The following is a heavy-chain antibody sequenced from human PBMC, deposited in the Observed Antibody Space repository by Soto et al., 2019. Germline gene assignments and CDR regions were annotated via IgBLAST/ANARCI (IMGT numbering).Heavy chain of an antibody. CDR1: AGSISSHY. D-gene: IGHD6-6*01. Sequence: TSETLSLTCTVSAGSISSHYWSWIRQPAGKGLEWIGHIYSSGSTNYNPSLKSRVIISIDTPKNQFSLNLNSVSAADTAVYYCARDRSNSPDYFDYWGQGTLLTVSS. J-gene: IGHJ4*02. CDR3: ARDRSNSPDYFDY. V-gene: IGHV4-4*07. CDR2: IYSSGST.